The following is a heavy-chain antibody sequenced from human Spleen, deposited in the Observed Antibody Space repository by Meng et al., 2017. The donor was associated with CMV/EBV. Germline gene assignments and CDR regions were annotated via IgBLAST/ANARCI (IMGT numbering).Heavy chain of an antibody. CDR2: ISGASTSI. V-gene: IGHV3-21*04. CDR3: ARSPQSPWFYFDS. D-gene: IGHD3-9*01. CDR1: GFTFNSYT. Sequence: GESLKISCAASGFTFNSYTMNWVRQAPGQGLEWVSSISGASTSIFYADSVKGRFTISRDNAKNTLFLQMNSLGAEDTAIYYCARSPQSPWFYFDSWGLGTLVTVSS. J-gene: IGHJ4*02.